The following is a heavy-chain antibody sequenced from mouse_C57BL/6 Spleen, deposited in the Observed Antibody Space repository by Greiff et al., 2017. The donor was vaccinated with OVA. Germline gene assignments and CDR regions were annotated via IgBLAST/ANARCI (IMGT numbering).Heavy chain of an antibody. CDR3: TGAYGTGVDY. CDR1: GFTFSNYW. CDR2: IRLKSDNYAT. V-gene: IGHV6-3*01. J-gene: IGHJ2*01. D-gene: IGHD1-1*01. Sequence: EVKLVESGGGLVQPGGSMKLSCVASGFTFSNYWMNWVRQSPEKGLEWVAQIRLKSDNYATHYAESVKGRFTISRDDSKSSVYLQMNNLRAEDTGIYYCTGAYGTGVDYWGQGTTLTVSS.